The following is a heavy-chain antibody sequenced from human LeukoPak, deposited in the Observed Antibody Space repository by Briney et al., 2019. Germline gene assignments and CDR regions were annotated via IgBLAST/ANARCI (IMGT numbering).Heavy chain of an antibody. J-gene: IGHJ6*02. V-gene: IGHV3-23*01. Sequence: GGSLRLSCAASGFTFSSYAMSWVRQAPGKGLEWVSAISGSGGSTYYADSVKGRFTISRDNSKNTLYLQMNSLRAEDTAVYYCARDSPYYYDSSGYQSDGYYYGMDVWGQGTTVTVSS. CDR2: ISGSGGST. D-gene: IGHD3-22*01. CDR3: ARDSPYYYDSSGYQSDGYYYGMDV. CDR1: GFTFSSYA.